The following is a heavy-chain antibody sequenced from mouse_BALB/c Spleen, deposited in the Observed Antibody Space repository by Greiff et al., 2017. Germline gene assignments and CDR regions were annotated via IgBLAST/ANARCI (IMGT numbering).Heavy chain of an antibody. CDR3: ARSRIYYDYDEEDYAMDY. Sequence: VHLVESGAELVRPGTSVKVSCKASGYAFTNYLIEWVKQRPGQGLEWIGVINPGSGGTNYNEKFKGKATLTADKSSSTAYMQLSSLTSDDSAVYFCARSRIYYDYDEEDYAMDYWGQGTSVTVSS. J-gene: IGHJ4*01. V-gene: IGHV1-54*01. CDR1: GYAFTNYL. D-gene: IGHD2-4*01. CDR2: INPGSGGT.